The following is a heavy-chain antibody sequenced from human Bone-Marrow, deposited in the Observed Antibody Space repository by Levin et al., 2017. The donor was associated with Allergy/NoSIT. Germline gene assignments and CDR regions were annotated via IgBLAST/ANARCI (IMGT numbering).Heavy chain of an antibody. Sequence: ASVKVSCKVSGYRFTELSMQWVRQAPGKGVEWMGGFDPENGETIYAQKFQGRVTMTDDTSTDTAFMELRSLRSDDTAVYYCATSIAAAGPRRTLYFYYGMDVWGQGTTVTVSS. CDR2: FDPENGET. V-gene: IGHV1-24*01. D-gene: IGHD6-13*01. J-gene: IGHJ6*02. CDR3: ATSIAAAGPRRTLYFYYGMDV. CDR1: GYRFTELS.